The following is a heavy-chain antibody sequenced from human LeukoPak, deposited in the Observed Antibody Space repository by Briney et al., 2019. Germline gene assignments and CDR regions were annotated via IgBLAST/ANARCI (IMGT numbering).Heavy chain of an antibody. D-gene: IGHD3-10*01. J-gene: IGHJ6*03. CDR1: GFTVSSNY. Sequence: GGSLRLSCAASGFTVSSNYMSWVRQAPGKGLEWVSVIYSGGSTYYADSVKGRFTISRDNSKNTLYLQMNSLRAEDTAVYYCARSGFGDYYYYYMDVWGKGTTVTISS. CDR2: IYSGGST. CDR3: ARSGFGDYYYYYMDV. V-gene: IGHV3-66*01.